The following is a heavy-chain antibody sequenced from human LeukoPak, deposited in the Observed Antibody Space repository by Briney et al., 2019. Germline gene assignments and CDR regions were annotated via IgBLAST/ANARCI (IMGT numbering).Heavy chain of an antibody. V-gene: IGHV4-34*01. Sequence: KPSETLSLTCAVYGGSFSGYYWSWIRQPPGKGLEWIGEINHSGSTNYNPSLKSRVTISVDTSKNQFSLKLSSVTAADTAVYYCATHYDSSGYRYRGWFDPWGQGTLVTVSS. CDR2: INHSGST. CDR3: ATHYDSSGYRYRGWFDP. D-gene: IGHD3-22*01. CDR1: GGSFSGYY. J-gene: IGHJ5*02.